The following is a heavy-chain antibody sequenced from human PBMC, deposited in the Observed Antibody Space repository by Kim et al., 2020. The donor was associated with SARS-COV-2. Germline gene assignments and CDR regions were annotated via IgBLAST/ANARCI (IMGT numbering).Heavy chain of an antibody. Sequence: NPSRQVRVPMSLDTSKIQFSLRLSSVTAADTAVYYCTRPRAWGDTFDVWGQGTMVTVSS. CDR3: TRPRAWGDTFDV. J-gene: IGHJ3*01. D-gene: IGHD7-27*01. V-gene: IGHV4-39*01.